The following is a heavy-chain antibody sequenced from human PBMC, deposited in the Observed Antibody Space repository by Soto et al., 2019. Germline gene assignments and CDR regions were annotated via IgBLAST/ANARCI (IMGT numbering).Heavy chain of an antibody. D-gene: IGHD6-6*01. CDR3: ARDELGGYFDY. V-gene: IGHV3-48*03. CDR2: ISSSGSTI. Sequence: GGSLRLSCAASGFTFSSYEMNWVRQAPGKGLEWVSYISSSGSTIYYADSVKGRFTISRDNAKNSLNLQMNSLRDEYTAVYYCARDELGGYFDYWGQGTLVTVSS. CDR1: GFTFSSYE. J-gene: IGHJ4*03.